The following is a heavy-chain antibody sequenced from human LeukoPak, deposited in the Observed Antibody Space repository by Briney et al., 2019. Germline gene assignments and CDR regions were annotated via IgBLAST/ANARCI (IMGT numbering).Heavy chain of an antibody. CDR1: GYTFTSYD. D-gene: IGHD5-12*01. CDR3: ARGKLYSGYAPGGDAFDI. V-gene: IGHV1-8*03. J-gene: IGHJ3*02. CDR2: MNPNSGNT. Sequence: ASVKVSCRASGYTFTSYDINWVRQATGQGLEWMGWMNPNSGNTGYAQKFQGRVTITRNTSISTAYMELSSLRSEDTAVYYCARGKLYSGYAPGGDAFDIWGQGTMVTVSS.